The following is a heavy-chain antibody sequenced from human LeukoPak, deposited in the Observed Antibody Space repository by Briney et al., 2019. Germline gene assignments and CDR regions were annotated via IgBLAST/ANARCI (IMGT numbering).Heavy chain of an antibody. Sequence: ASVKVSCKASGYTFSGYYMHWVRQAPGQGLEWMGWINPNSGGTNYAQKFQGRVTMTRDTSISTAYMELSRLRSDDTAVYYCARALGALADGDGYWGQGTLVTVSS. D-gene: IGHD1-26*01. V-gene: IGHV1-2*02. CDR1: GYTFSGYY. CDR3: ARALGALADGDGY. CDR2: INPNSGGT. J-gene: IGHJ4*02.